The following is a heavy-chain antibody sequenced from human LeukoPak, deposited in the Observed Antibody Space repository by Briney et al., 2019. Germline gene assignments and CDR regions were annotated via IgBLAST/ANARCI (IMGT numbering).Heavy chain of an antibody. Sequence: SETLSLTCAVYGGSFSGYYWSWIRQPPGKGLERIGEINHSGSTNYNPSLKSRVTISVDTSKNQFSLKLSSVTAADTAVYYCARLGFWSGYYYDYWGQGTLVTVSS. D-gene: IGHD3-3*01. J-gene: IGHJ4*02. CDR1: GGSFSGYY. CDR2: INHSGST. CDR3: ARLGFWSGYYYDY. V-gene: IGHV4-34*01.